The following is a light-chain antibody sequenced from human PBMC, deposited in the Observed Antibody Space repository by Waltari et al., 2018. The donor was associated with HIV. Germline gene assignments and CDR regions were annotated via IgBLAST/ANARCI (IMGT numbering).Light chain of an antibody. J-gene: IGLJ2*01. V-gene: IGLV2-8*01. CDR1: SSDVGGYHY. CDR3: QSYDSSLSGGDVV. Sequence: QSVLTQPPSASGSLGQSVTISCTGTSSDVGGYHYVSWYQYNPGKVPKLLIYEVTKRPSGVPDRFSASKSGNTASLTVSGLQAEDEADYYCQSYDSSLSGGDVVFGGGTKLTVL. CDR2: EVT.